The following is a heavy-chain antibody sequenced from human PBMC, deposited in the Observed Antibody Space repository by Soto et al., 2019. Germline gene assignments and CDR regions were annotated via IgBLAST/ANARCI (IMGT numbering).Heavy chain of an antibody. D-gene: IGHD3-3*01. Sequence: EVQLVDSGGGLVQTGGSLRLSCAASGFTFSSSWMHWVRQVPGKGLVWVARIKNDGSSTNYADSVKGRFTISRDNSKNTLYLQVSSLRVEDTAVYHCVRENFWSGWDWGQGTLVTVSS. CDR3: VRENFWSGWD. CDR2: IKNDGSST. CDR1: GFTFSSSW. J-gene: IGHJ4*02. V-gene: IGHV3-74*01.